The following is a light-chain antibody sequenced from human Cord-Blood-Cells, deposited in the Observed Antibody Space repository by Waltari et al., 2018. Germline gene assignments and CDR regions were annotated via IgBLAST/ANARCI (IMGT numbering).Light chain of an antibody. CDR2: SPN. CDR3: VLYMGSGSWV. Sequence: QTVVTQEPSFSVSPGGTVTLTCGLSSGSVSTSYYPSWYQQTPGQAPRTLIYSPNTPASGVPDRFSGSVVGNKAALAISGAQADDESDYYCVLYMGSGSWVFGGGTKLTVL. CDR1: SGSVSTSYY. J-gene: IGLJ3*02. V-gene: IGLV8-61*01.